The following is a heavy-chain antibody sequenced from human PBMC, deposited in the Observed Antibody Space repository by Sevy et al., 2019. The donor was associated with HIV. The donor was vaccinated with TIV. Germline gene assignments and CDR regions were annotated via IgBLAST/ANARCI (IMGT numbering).Heavy chain of an antibody. Sequence: GGSLRLSCAASGFTFSSYSINWVRQAPGKGLEWVSSISSSSNFIYYADSVKGRFTISRDNAKNSLYLQMHSLRAEDTAVYYCARGGYCSSTTCSYFDYWGQGTLVTVSS. CDR2: ISSSSNFI. J-gene: IGHJ4*02. CDR1: GFTFSSYS. V-gene: IGHV3-21*01. CDR3: ARGGYCSSTTCSYFDY. D-gene: IGHD2-2*01.